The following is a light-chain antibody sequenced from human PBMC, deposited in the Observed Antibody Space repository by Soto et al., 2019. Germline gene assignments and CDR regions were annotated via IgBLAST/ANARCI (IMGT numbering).Light chain of an antibody. CDR3: SSYTSSSTHVV. V-gene: IGLV2-14*01. J-gene: IGLJ2*01. Sequence: QSALTQPASVSGSPGQSITISCTGTSSDAGGYNYVSWYQQHPGKAPKLIIYDVSNRPSGVSNRFSGSKSGNTASLTISGLQAEDEADYYCSSYTSSSTHVVFGGGTKVTVL. CDR1: SSDAGGYNY. CDR2: DVS.